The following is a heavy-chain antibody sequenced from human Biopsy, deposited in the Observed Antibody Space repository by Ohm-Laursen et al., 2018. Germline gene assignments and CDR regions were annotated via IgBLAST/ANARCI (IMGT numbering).Heavy chain of an antibody. CDR2: NIPILGTG. Sequence: SSVKVSCKAPGGTFSNYGVNWVRQAPGQGLEWLGGNIPILGTGNYAQKFQDRVTVAADISTSTATMELRSLRSDDTAVYYCATKLTGYFHHWGQGTLVIVSS. J-gene: IGHJ1*01. D-gene: IGHD3-9*01. CDR3: ATKLTGYFHH. CDR1: GGTFSNYG. V-gene: IGHV1-69*06.